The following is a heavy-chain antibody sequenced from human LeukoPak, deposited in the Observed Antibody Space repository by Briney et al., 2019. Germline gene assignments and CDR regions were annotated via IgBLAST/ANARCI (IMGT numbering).Heavy chain of an antibody. CDR1: GVSISSTDYY. Sequence: SETLSLTCSVSGVSISSTDYYWGWIRQPPGKGLEWIGSIYYSGNTYYNPSLKSRVTISVDTSMNQFSLRLNSVTAADTAVYYCARDICSGGSCHEQFDYWGQGTLVTVSS. J-gene: IGHJ4*02. D-gene: IGHD2-15*01. CDR3: ARDICSGGSCHEQFDY. CDR2: IYYSGNT. V-gene: IGHV4-39*07.